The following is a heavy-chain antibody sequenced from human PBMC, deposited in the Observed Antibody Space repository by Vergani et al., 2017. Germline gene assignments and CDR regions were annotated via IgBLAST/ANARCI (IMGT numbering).Heavy chain of an antibody. J-gene: IGHJ6*02. D-gene: IGHD5-18*01. CDR3: AREMESGYSYGSNYYYYGMDV. V-gene: IGHV1-69*08. CDR2: IIPILGIA. CDR1: GGTFSSYT. Sequence: QVQLVQSGAEVKKPGSSVKVSCKASGGTFSSYTISWVRQAPGQGLEWMGRIIPILGIANYAQKFQGRVTITADKSTSTAYMELSRLRSDDTAVYYCAREMESGYSYGSNYYYYGMDVWGQGTTVTVSS.